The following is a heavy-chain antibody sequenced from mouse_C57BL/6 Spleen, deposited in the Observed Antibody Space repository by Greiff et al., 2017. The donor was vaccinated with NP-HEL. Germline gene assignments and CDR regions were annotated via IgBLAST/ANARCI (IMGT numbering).Heavy chain of an antibody. D-gene: IGHD1-1*01. CDR2: IDPANGNN. V-gene: IGHV14-3*01. CDR3: AFYYGSSYGYAVDY. CDR1: GFNIKNTY. J-gene: IGHJ4*01. Sequence: VQLQQSVAELVRPGASVKLSCTASGFNIKNTYMHWVKQRPEQGLEWIGRIDPANGNNKYAPKFQCKATITADTASNTAYLQLSSLTSEDTAIYYCAFYYGSSYGYAVDYWGQGTSVTVSS.